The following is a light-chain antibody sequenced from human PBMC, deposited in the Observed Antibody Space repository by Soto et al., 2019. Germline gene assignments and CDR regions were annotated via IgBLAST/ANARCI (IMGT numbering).Light chain of an antibody. CDR3: QQYDSYSWT. CDR1: QSISSW. V-gene: IGKV1-5*01. J-gene: IGKJ1*01. CDR2: DAS. Sequence: DIQMTQSPSTLSASVGDRVTITCRASQSISSWLAWYQQKPGKAPKLLIYDASSLESGVPSRFSGSGSGTEFTLTISSLQTDDFESYYCQQYDSYSWTFGEGTKVEIX.